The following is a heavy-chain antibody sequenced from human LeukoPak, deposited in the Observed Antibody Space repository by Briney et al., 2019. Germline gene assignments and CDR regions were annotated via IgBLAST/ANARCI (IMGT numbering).Heavy chain of an antibody. J-gene: IGHJ5*02. CDR2: INIGGTNT. V-gene: IGHV3-11*01. CDR3: ATDGAGFDT. Sequence: PGGSLRCSGAGSGFTFNDYYMSWIRHAPGKGLEWLSYINIGGTNTHYADSVKGRFTISRDNAKKSLYLEMNNLRAEDTAVYYCATDGAGFDTWGQGVLVTVSS. CDR1: GFTFNDYY.